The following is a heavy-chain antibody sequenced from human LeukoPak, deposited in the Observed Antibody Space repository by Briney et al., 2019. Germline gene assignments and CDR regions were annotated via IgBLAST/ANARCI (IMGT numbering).Heavy chain of an antibody. CDR2: ITSSGEST. Sequence: PGGSLRLSRAASGFTFSSYSMTWVRQAPGKGLEWVSAITSSGESTDYADSVKGRFTISRDNSNNMLYLQMSSLRADDTAMYFCAKRSSSTSGYFDSWGQGILVTVSS. D-gene: IGHD6-19*01. CDR3: AKRSSSTSGYFDS. J-gene: IGHJ4*02. CDR1: GFTFSSYS. V-gene: IGHV3-23*01.